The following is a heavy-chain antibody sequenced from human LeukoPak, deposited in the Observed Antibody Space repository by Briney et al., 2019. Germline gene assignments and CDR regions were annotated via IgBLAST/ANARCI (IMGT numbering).Heavy chain of an antibody. CDR2: LYDGGNT. J-gene: IGHJ3*02. D-gene: IGHD5-12*01. CDR1: VNPINSRSYY. Sequence: SSEPLSLTCTVSVNPINSRSYYWDWIRQPPRKRLEWIGNLYDGGNTHYNPSLKSRVTISADTSNDQFSLNLSPVTATDTAVYYGARHTRPGYGGSENAFDIWGQGTMVTVSS. CDR3: ARHTRPGYGGSENAFDI. V-gene: IGHV4-39*01.